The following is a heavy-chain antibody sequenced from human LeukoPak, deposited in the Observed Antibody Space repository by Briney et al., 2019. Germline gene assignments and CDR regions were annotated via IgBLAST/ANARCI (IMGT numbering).Heavy chain of an antibody. V-gene: IGHV3-21*01. CDR3: VREAAATLFDY. CDR1: GFTFSSYT. J-gene: IGHJ4*02. D-gene: IGHD1-26*01. CDR2: ISSSSRDI. Sequence: PGGSLRLSCAASGFTFSSYTMNWVRHAPGKGLDWVAAISSSSRDIFYADSVKGRFSISRDNTQNSLSLQMSRLKAQDTAVYYCVREAAATLFDYWGQGTLVTVSS.